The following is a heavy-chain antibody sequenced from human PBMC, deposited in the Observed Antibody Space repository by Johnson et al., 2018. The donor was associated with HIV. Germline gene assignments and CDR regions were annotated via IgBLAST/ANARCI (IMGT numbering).Heavy chain of an antibody. D-gene: IGHD4-23*01. CDR1: GFTFSSYA. J-gene: IGHJ3*02. CDR2: ISYDGSNK. V-gene: IGHV3-30*04. CDR3: AKDHQDYGGNSDAFDI. Sequence: QVQLVESGGGVVQPGRSLRLSCAASGFTFSSYAIHWVRQAPGEGLEWVAVISYDGSNKYYADSVKGRFTISRDNSKNTLYLQMNSLRAEDTAVYYCAKDHQDYGGNSDAFDIWGQGTMVTVSS.